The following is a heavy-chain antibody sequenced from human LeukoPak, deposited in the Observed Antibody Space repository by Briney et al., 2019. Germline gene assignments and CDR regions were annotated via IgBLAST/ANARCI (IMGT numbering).Heavy chain of an antibody. Sequence: LGGSLLLSCAASGFTFSSYWVSWVRQAPGKGLEWVANIKQDGSEKYYVDSVKGRFTISRDNAKNSLYLQMNSLRAEDTAAYYCARDGQSTYYYDSSSSDYWGQGTLVTVSS. D-gene: IGHD3-22*01. CDR2: IKQDGSEK. CDR3: ARDGQSTYYYDSSSSDY. V-gene: IGHV3-7*01. J-gene: IGHJ4*02. CDR1: GFTFSSYW.